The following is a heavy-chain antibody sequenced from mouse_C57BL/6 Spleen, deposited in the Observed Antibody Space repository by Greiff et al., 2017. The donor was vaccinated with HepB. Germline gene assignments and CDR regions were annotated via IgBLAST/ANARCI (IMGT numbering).Heavy chain of an antibody. V-gene: IGHV10-3*01. CDR2: IRSKSSNYAT. CDR1: GFTFNTYA. Sequence: DVMLVESGGGLVQPKGSLKLSCAASGFTFNTYAMHWVRQAPGKGLEWVARIRSKSSNYATYYADSVKDRFTISRDDSQSMLYLQMNNLKTEDTAMYYCVRDQGTIYYDPSYWYFDVWGTGTTVTVSS. CDR3: VRDQGTIYYDPSYWYFDV. D-gene: IGHD2-4*01. J-gene: IGHJ1*03.